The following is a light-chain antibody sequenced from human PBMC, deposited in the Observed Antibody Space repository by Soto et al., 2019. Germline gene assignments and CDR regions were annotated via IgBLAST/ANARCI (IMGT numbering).Light chain of an antibody. CDR2: EVS. Sequence: DVDMTQSPLSLPVTLGQPASISCRSSQSLVYSDGNTYLNWFQQRPGQSPRRLIYEVSNRESGVPDRFSGSWSGTDFTLKISRVEAEDVGVYYCMQGTRWPWTFGQGTKVEIK. V-gene: IGKV2-30*01. CDR1: QSLVYSDGNTY. J-gene: IGKJ1*01. CDR3: MQGTRWPWT.